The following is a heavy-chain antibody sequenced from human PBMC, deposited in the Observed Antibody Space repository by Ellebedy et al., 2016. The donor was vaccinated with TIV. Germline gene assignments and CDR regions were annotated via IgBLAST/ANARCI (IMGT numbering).Heavy chain of an antibody. D-gene: IGHD6-13*01. CDR2: FSPAGGST. Sequence: ASVKVSXKASGYNFDKYYIHWVRQAPGQGLEWMGIFSPAGGSTYYAQKFQARVTMTRDTSTSTVYMELSSLRSEDTAVYYCARATMPSAAAGSAFDIWGQGTMVTVSS. J-gene: IGHJ3*02. V-gene: IGHV1-46*02. CDR1: GYNFDKYY. CDR3: ARATMPSAAAGSAFDI.